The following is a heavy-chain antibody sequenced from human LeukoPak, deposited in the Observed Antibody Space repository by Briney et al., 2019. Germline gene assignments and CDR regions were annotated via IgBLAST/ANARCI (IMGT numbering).Heavy chain of an antibody. CDR3: ARDLRFGGAY. J-gene: IGHJ4*02. CDR2: ISSASGSI. CDR1: GFTFSSYS. V-gene: IGHV3-48*04. Sequence: GGSLRLSCAASGFTFSSYSMNWVRQAPGKGLEWVSYISSASGSIYYADSVKGRFTISRDNAKNSLYLQMNSLRAEDTAVYYCARDLRFGGAYWGQGTLVTVSS. D-gene: IGHD3-10*01.